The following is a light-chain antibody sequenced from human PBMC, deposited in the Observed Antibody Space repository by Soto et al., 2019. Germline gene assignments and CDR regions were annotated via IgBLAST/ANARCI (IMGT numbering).Light chain of an antibody. V-gene: IGKV3-20*01. CDR2: GAS. Sequence: EIVLKQSPGTLSLSPGERATLSCRASQSVSSSYLAWYQQKPGQAPRLLIYGASSRATGIPDRFSGSGSGTDFTLTISRLEPEHFAVYYCQQYSSSPPMYTFGQGTKLEIK. J-gene: IGKJ2*01. CDR3: QQYSSSPPMYT. CDR1: QSVSSSY.